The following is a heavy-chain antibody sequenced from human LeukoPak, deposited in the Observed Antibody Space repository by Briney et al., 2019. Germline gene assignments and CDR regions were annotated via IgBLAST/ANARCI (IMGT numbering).Heavy chain of an antibody. V-gene: IGHV4-61*01. D-gene: IGHD6-13*01. J-gene: IGHJ5*02. CDR3: ARARAAAGTNWFDP. CDR2: IYYSGST. CDR1: GGSVSSGSYY. Sequence: SETLSLTCTVSGGSVSSGSYYWSWIRQPPGKGLEWIGYIYYSGSTNYNPSLKSRVTISVDTSKNQFSLKLSSVTAADTAVYYCARARAAAGTNWFDPWGQGTLVTVSS.